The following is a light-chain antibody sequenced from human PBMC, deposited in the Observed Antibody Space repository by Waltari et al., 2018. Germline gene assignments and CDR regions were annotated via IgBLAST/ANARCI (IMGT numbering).Light chain of an antibody. J-gene: IGKJ1*01. Sequence: VVMTQSPLSLPVTPGEPASISCRSSQRLLRSDGYNYLDWYLQRPGQSPQLLSYLGSNRASGVPDRFSGSGSGTDFTLKISRVEAEDVGVYYCLQALNTPLTFGQGTKVEIK. V-gene: IGKV2-28*01. CDR2: LGS. CDR3: LQALNTPLT. CDR1: QRLLRSDGYNY.